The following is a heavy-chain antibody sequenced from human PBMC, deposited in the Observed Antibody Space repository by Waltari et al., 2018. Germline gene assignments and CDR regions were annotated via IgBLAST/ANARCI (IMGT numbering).Heavy chain of an antibody. CDR2: IIPIFGTA. J-gene: IGHJ6*03. Sequence: QVQLVQSGAEVKKPGSSVKVSCKASGGPFSSYAISWVRQAPGQGLEWMGGIIPIFGTANYAQKFQGRVTITTDESTSTAYMELSSLRSEDTAVYYCARTHYYDSSGYYYYYMDVWGKGTTVTVSS. CDR1: GGPFSSYA. D-gene: IGHD3-22*01. CDR3: ARTHYYDSSGYYYYYMDV. V-gene: IGHV1-69*05.